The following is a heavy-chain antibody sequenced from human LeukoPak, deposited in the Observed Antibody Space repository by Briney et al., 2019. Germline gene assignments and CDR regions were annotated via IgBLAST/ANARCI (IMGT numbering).Heavy chain of an antibody. CDR1: GYTFTGYY. CDR2: INPSGGST. D-gene: IGHD6-13*01. Sequence: ASVKVSCKASGYTFTGYYMHWVRQAPGQGLEWMGIINPSGGSTSYAQKFQGRVTMTRDTSTSTVYMELSSLRSEDTAVYYCARGGYSSSWLDDAFDIWGQGTMVTVSS. J-gene: IGHJ3*02. V-gene: IGHV1-46*01. CDR3: ARGGYSSSWLDDAFDI.